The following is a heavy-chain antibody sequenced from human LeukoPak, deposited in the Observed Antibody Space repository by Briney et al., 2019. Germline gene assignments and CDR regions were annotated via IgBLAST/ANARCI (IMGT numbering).Heavy chain of an antibody. V-gene: IGHV4-39*07. J-gene: IGHJ3*02. CDR1: GGSLSSSSYY. CDR3: ARATSPTSAYYYDSSGYYPFDAFDI. D-gene: IGHD3-22*01. Sequence: SETLSLTCTVSGGSLSSSSYYWGWIRQPPGKGLEWIGSIYYSGSTYYNPSLKSRVTISVDTSKNQFSLKLSSVTAADTAVYYCARATSPTSAYYYDSSGYYPFDAFDIWGQGTMVTVSS. CDR2: IYYSGST.